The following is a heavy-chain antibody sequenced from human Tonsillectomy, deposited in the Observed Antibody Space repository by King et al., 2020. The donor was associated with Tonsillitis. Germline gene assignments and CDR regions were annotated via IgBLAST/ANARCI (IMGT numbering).Heavy chain of an antibody. CDR3: TRDGHPDDYYYYGMDA. CDR2: IRSKAYGGTT. Sequence: QLVQSGGGLVQPGRSLRLSCTASGFTFGDYAMSWFRQAPGKGLEWVGFIRSKAYGGTTEYAASVKGRFTISRDDSKSIAYLQMNSLKTEDTAVYYCTRDGHPDDYYYYGMDAWGQGTTVTVSS. J-gene: IGHJ6*02. CDR1: GFTFGDYA. V-gene: IGHV3-49*03.